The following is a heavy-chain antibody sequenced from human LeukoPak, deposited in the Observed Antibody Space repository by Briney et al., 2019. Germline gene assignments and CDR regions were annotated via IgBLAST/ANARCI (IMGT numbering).Heavy chain of an antibody. CDR3: AKGSSSSRPYYFDS. V-gene: IGHV3-23*01. Sequence: GGSLRLSCAASGFTFSSYVMSWVRQAPGKGLEWVSAISSSSAGTYYGDSVKGRFTVSRANAINTRYLQMNSLRVEDTAVYYCAKGSSSSRPYYFDSWGQGTLVTVSS. J-gene: IGHJ4*02. CDR1: GFTFSSYV. CDR2: ISSSSAGT. D-gene: IGHD6-6*01.